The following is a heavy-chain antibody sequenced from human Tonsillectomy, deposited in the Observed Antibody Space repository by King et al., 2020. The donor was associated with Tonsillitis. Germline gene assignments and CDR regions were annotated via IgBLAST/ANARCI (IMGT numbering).Heavy chain of an antibody. D-gene: IGHD2-15*01. Sequence: QLVESGGGVVQPGRSLRLSCAASGFTFSSYGMHWVRQAPGKGLEWVALISYDGSKKYYTDSVKGRFTISRDNSKNTLYLQMNSLRAEDTAVYYCAKVRVHCSGVSCDFYYYYYGMDVWGQGTTVTVSS. CDR2: ISYDGSKK. CDR1: GFTFSSYG. CDR3: AKVRVHCSGVSCDFYYYYYGMDV. J-gene: IGHJ6*02. V-gene: IGHV3-30*18.